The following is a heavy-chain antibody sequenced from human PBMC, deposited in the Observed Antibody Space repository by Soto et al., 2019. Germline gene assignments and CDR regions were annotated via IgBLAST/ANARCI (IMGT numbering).Heavy chain of an antibody. J-gene: IGHJ5*02. CDR2: IYYSGST. D-gene: IGHD3-10*01. Sequence: PSETLSLTCTVSGGSISSGGYYWSWIRQHPGKGLEWIGYIYYSGSTYYNPSLKSRVTISVDTSKNQFSLKLSSVTAADTAVYYCARDSGSGSLNWFDPWGQGTLVTVSS. V-gene: IGHV4-31*03. CDR3: ARDSGSGSLNWFDP. CDR1: GGSISSGGYY.